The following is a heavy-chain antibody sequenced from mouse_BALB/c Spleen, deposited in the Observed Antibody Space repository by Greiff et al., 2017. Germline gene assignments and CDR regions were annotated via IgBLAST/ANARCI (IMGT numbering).Heavy chain of an antibody. Sequence: EVKVEESGPGLVKPSQSLSLTCTVTGYSITSDYAWNWIRQFPGNKLEWMGYISYSGSTSYNPSLKSRISITRDTSKNQFFLQLNSVTTEDTATYYCARGGYDRGFDYWGQGTTLTVSS. CDR1: GYSITSDYA. D-gene: IGHD2-2*01. V-gene: IGHV3-2*02. CDR2: ISYSGST. J-gene: IGHJ2*01. CDR3: ARGGYDRGFDY.